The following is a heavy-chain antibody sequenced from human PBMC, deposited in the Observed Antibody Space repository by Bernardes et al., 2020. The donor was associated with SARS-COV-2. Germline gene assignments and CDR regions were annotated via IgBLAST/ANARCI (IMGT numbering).Heavy chain of an antibody. CDR2: INPNSGGT. Sequence: ASVKVSCKASGYTFTGYYMHWVRQALGQGLEWMGWINPNSGGTNYAQKFQGRVTMTRDTSISTAYMELSRLRSDDTAVYYCARDRQVVTAAYDAFDIWGQGTMVTVSS. V-gene: IGHV1-2*02. CDR3: ARDRQVVTAAYDAFDI. J-gene: IGHJ3*02. CDR1: GYTFTGYY. D-gene: IGHD2-21*02.